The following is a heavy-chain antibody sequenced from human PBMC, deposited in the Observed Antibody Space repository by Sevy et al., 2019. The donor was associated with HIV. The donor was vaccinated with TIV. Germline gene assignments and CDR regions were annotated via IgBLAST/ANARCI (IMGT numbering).Heavy chain of an antibody. Sequence: GGSLRLSCAASGFTFSAEPMNWVRQAPGKGLEWVSNIRSDSSVMSYADSVRGRFTVSRDNVKNSLSLEMNSLRDEDTAMYYCVRDTQFGFDYWGQGALVTVSS. J-gene: IGHJ4*02. CDR1: GFTFSAEP. CDR3: VRDTQFGFDY. V-gene: IGHV3-48*02. CDR2: IRSDSSVM. D-gene: IGHD3-16*01.